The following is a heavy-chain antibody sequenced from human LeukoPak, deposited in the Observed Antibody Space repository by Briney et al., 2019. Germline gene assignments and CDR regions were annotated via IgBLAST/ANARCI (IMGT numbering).Heavy chain of an antibody. Sequence: GGSLRLSCAASGFTFSSYAMSWVRQAPGKGLEWVSAISGSGGSTYYADSVKGRFTISRDSSKNTLYLQMNSLRAEDTAVYYCATSPLGDYYYYGMDVWGQGTTVTVSS. CDR1: GFTFSSYA. J-gene: IGHJ6*02. V-gene: IGHV3-23*01. CDR3: ATSPLGDYYYYGMDV. D-gene: IGHD3-10*01. CDR2: ISGSGGST.